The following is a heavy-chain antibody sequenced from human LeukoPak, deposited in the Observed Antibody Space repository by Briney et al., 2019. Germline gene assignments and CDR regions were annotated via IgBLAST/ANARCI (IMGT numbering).Heavy chain of an antibody. V-gene: IGHV3-53*01. D-gene: IGHD3-16*02. CDR1: GLSVSSSY. J-gene: IGHJ6*02. CDR2: TRSGGNT. CDR3: ARDRPFGGVIDGMDV. Sequence: GGSLRLSCAASGLSVSSSYMSWVRQAPGQGLEWVSVTRSGGNTYYGDSVKGRFFISRDSSENTLYLQMNSLTAEDTAVYYCARDRPFGGVIDGMDVWGQGTTVTVSS.